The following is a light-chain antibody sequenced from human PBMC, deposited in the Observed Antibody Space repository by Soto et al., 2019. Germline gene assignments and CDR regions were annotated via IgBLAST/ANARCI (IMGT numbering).Light chain of an antibody. V-gene: IGKV1-39*01. CDR1: QSISSY. CDR3: QQRYSTPRT. CDR2: AAS. Sequence: DIQMTQSPSSLSASLGDRVTITCRASQSISSYLNWYQQKPGKAPKLLIYAASSLQTGVPSRFSGSGSGTDFSLTISSLKTEDFSTYYCQQRYSTPRTFCQGTKVDIK. J-gene: IGKJ1*01.